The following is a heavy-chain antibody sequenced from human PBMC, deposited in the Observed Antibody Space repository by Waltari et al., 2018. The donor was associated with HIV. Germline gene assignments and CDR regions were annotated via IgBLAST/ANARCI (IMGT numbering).Heavy chain of an antibody. D-gene: IGHD1-26*01. Sequence: QVHMVQSGAAVKKPGASVKVSCKASGYYFTAHSIHWVRQAPGHGLEWMGRINPKSGVTHYPQKFQGRVTMARDTANSTAYMDLTRLTSDDTAVYYCARGYFQNDLRGLFDLWGRGTLVTVSS. V-gene: IGHV1-2*06. CDR1: GYYFTAHS. J-gene: IGHJ2*01. CDR3: ARGYFQNDLRGLFDL. CDR2: INPKSGVT.